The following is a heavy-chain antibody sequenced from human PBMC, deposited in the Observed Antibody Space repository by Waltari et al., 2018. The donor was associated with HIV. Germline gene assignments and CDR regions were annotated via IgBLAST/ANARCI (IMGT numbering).Heavy chain of an antibody. CDR2: IRSSGSTI. D-gene: IGHD4-17*01. Sequence: QVQLVESGGGLVKPGGSLRLSCAASGFTFSDYYMSWIRQAPGEGLEWVSYIRSSGSTIYYADSVKGRFTISRDNAKNSLYLQMNSLRAEDTAVYYCARGSVLGYGDYRRDYGMDVWGQGTTVTVSS. CDR1: GFTFSDYY. J-gene: IGHJ6*02. CDR3: ARGSVLGYGDYRRDYGMDV. V-gene: IGHV3-11*01.